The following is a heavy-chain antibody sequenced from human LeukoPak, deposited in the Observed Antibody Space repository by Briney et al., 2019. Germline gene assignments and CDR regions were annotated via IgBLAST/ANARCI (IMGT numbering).Heavy chain of an antibody. CDR3: ARAYSSGWSAPYYYYGMDV. Sequence: ASVKVSCKASGYTFTDYYMHWVRQAPGQGLEWMAWINPNSGDTNYAQKFQGRVTLTRDTSITTAYMELSWLRSDDTAVYYCARAYSSGWSAPYYYYGMDVWGQGTTVTVSS. CDR2: INPNSGDT. D-gene: IGHD6-19*01. J-gene: IGHJ6*02. CDR1: GYTFTDYY. V-gene: IGHV1-2*02.